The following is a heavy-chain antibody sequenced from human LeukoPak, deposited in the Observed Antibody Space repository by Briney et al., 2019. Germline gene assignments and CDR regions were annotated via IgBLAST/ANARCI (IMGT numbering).Heavy chain of an antibody. CDR3: ARDLYPVDYGMDV. V-gene: IGHV1-18*01. J-gene: IGHJ6*02. Sequence: ASVKVSCKASGGTFSSYAISWVRQAPGQGLEWMGWISAYNGNTNYAQKLQGRVTMTTDTSTSTAYMELRSLRSDDTAVYYCARDLYPVDYGMDVWGQGTTVTVSS. CDR2: ISAYNGNT. CDR1: GGTFSSYA.